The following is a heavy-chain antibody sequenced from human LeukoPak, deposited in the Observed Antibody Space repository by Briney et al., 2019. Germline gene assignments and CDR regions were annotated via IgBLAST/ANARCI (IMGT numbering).Heavy chain of an antibody. Sequence: PSETLSLTCTVSGGSISSSSYYWGWIRQPPGKGLEWIGSIYYSGSTYYNPSLKSRVTISVDTSENQFSLHLNSVTPEDTAVYYCARESGSYSSSYRFDSWGQGTLVTVSS. CDR3: ARESGSYSSSYRFDS. V-gene: IGHV4-39*07. D-gene: IGHD6-6*01. J-gene: IGHJ4*02. CDR2: IYYSGST. CDR1: GGSISSSSYY.